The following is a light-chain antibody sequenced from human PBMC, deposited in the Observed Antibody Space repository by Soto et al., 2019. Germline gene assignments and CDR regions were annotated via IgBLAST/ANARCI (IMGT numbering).Light chain of an antibody. CDR2: AAS. J-gene: IGKJ4*01. CDR3: QQYRNWPHLT. Sequence: EIVMTQSPATLSLSPGETATLSCRASQSVWSAVAWCQHKPGQVPRLLIVAASIRAPGVPGRFSGGGSGPEFTFTISSLQSEDFAVYYCQQYRNWPHLTFGGGTKVEIK. V-gene: IGKV3-15*01. CDR1: QSVWSA.